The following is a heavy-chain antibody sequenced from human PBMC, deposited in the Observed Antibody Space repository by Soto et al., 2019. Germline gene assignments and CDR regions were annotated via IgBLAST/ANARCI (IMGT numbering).Heavy chain of an antibody. CDR2: IYYSGST. D-gene: IGHD3-9*01. CDR3: ARTYDILTGPHFDY. J-gene: IGHJ4*02. Sequence: PSETLSLTCTVSGGSISSSSYYWSWIRHPPGKGLEWIGYIYYSGSTNYNPSLKSRVTISVDTSKNQFSLKLSSVTAADTAVYYCARTYDILTGPHFDYWGQGTLVTVSS. CDR1: GGSISSSSYY. V-gene: IGHV4-61*05.